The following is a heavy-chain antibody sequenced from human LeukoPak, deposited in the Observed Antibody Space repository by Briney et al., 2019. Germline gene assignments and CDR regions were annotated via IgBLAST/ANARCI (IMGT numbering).Heavy chain of an antibody. J-gene: IGHJ6*03. CDR1: GYTFTSYG. V-gene: IGHV1-18*01. D-gene: IGHD6-13*01. Sequence: GASVKVSCKASGYTFTSYGISWVRQAPGQGLEWMGWISAYNGNTNYAQKLQGRVTMTTDTSTSTAYMELRSLRSDDTAVYYCARDRSPGYSSSWYWYYYMDVWGKGTTVTVSS. CDR3: ARDRSPGYSSSWYWYYYMDV. CDR2: ISAYNGNT.